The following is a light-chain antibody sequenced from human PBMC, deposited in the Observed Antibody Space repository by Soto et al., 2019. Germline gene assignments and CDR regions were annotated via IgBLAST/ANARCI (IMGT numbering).Light chain of an antibody. CDR2: EGS. CDR3: CSYAGSSTFLYV. Sequence: SVVTQPASLAGSPGQSITLSCTGNSRGVGSYNLVSWYQQHPGKAPKLMIYEGSKRPSGVSNRFSGSKSGNTASLTISGLQAEDEADYYCCSYAGSSTFLYVFGTGTKVTVL. V-gene: IGLV2-23*03. J-gene: IGLJ1*01. CDR1: SRGVGSYNL.